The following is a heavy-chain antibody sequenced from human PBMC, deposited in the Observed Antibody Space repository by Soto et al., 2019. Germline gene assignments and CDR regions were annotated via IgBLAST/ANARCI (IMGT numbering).Heavy chain of an antibody. CDR1: GGTFSSYA. Sequence: SVKVSCKASGGTFSSYAISWVRQAPGQGLEWMGGIIPIFGTANYAQKFQGRVTITADESTSTAYMELSSLRSEDTAVYYCARAGSYYDSSGPFDYWGQGTLVTVSS. J-gene: IGHJ4*02. D-gene: IGHD3-22*01. CDR3: ARAGSYYDSSGPFDY. CDR2: IIPIFGTA. V-gene: IGHV1-69*13.